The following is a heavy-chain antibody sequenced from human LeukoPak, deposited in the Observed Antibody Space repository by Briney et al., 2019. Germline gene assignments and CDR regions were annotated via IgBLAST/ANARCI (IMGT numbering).Heavy chain of an antibody. J-gene: IGHJ4*02. CDR1: GFTFSSYA. V-gene: IGHV3-23*01. D-gene: IGHD3-22*01. Sequence: GGSLRLSCAASGFTFSSYAMSWVRQAPGKGLEWVSAISGSGGSTYYADSVKGRFTISRDNSKNTLYLQMNSLRAEDTAVYYCARGGTAKSYYYDSSGYYGDYWGQGTLVTVSS. CDR2: ISGSGGST. CDR3: ARGGTAKSYYYDSSGYYGDY.